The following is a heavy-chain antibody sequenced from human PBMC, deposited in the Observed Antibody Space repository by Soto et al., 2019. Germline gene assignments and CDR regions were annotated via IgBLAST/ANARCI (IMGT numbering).Heavy chain of an antibody. CDR1: GFDFRTTW. CDR3: ARDWYYTIDY. J-gene: IGHJ4*02. V-gene: IGHV3-74*01. Sequence: PGESLKISCAASGFDFRTTWMHWVRQVPGKGLVWVSCITSDGSSITYADSVKGRFTISRDNAKNTLYLQMNSLRVEDTAVYYCARDWYYTIDYWGQGTPVTVSS. CDR2: ITSDGSSI. D-gene: IGHD3-3*01.